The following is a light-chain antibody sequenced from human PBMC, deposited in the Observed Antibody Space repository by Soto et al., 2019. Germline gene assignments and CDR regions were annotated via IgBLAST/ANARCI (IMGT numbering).Light chain of an antibody. CDR1: QSISSY. J-gene: IGKJ1*01. Sequence: DLEMTQSPSSLSASVGDRVTITCRASQSISSYLNWYQQKPGNAPHLLIYAASTLQSGVPSRFSAYGSETDFTLTISNLQAEDFATYYCQQSYTTPRTFGQGTKVEVK. CDR3: QQSYTTPRT. CDR2: AAS. V-gene: IGKV1-39*01.